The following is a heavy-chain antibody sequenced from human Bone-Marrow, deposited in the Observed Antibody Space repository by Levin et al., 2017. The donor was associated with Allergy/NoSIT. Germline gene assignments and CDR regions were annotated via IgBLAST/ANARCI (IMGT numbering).Heavy chain of an antibody. CDR1: GLTFSHYA. J-gene: IGHJ4*02. CDR2: ISGIGDIT. Sequence: ETLSLTCAASGLTFSHYAMTWVRQAPGKGLEWVSTISGIGDITFYADSVKGRFTISRDNSGDSHSLQMNALRAEDTAVYYCAKGGHMSPFDYWGQGTLVTVSS. V-gene: IGHV3-23*01. D-gene: IGHD5/OR15-5a*01. CDR3: AKGGHMSPFDY.